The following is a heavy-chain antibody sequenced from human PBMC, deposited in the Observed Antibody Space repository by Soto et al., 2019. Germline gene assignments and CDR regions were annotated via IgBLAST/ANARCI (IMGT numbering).Heavy chain of an antibody. CDR1: GVSITTFY. Sequence: SETLSLTCTACGVSITTFYWSWIRQPPGKGLEWIGYIFYTGKTNYNPSLKSRVTILVDTSKNQLSLKMSSVTAADSAIYYCARVKDGGASFDIWGQGTKVTVSS. CDR2: IFYTGKT. V-gene: IGHV4-59*01. J-gene: IGHJ3*02. CDR3: ARVKDGGASFDI.